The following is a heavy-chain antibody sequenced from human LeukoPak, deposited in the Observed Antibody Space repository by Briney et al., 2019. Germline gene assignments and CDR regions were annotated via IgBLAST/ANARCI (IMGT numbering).Heavy chain of an antibody. CDR2: ISAYNGNT. Sequence: GASVKDSCKASGYTFTSYGISWVRQAPGRGLEWMGWISAYNGNTNYAQKLQGRVAMTTDTSTSTAYMELRSLRSDDTAVYYCAREGTTGSVDYYYYYYMDVWGKGTTVTVSS. D-gene: IGHD1-1*01. J-gene: IGHJ6*03. CDR1: GYTFTSYG. CDR3: AREGTTGSVDYYYYYYMDV. V-gene: IGHV1-18*01.